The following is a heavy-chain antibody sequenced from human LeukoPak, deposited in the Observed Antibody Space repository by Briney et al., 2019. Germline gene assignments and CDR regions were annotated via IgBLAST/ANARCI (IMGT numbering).Heavy chain of an antibody. D-gene: IGHD6-13*01. J-gene: IGHJ4*02. Sequence: SETLSHTCTVSGGSISSYYWSWIRQPPGKGLEWIGYIYYSGSTNYNPSLKSRVTISVDTSKNQFSLKLSSVTAADTAVYYCAGSSPGYSSSWYDYWGQGTLVTVSS. CDR2: IYYSGST. V-gene: IGHV4-59*08. CDR3: AGSSPGYSSSWYDY. CDR1: GGSISSYY.